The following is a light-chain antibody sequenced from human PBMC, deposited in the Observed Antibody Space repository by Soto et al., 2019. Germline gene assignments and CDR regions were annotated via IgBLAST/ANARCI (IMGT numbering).Light chain of an antibody. Sequence: QSALTQPASVSGSPGQSITISCTGTSTDVGGYNYVSWYQQHPGKAPKLMIYEVNNRPSGVSVRFSGSKSGNTASLTISGLQAEDEADYYCSSYTRSATLGVFGGGTKVTVL. CDR1: STDVGGYNY. CDR3: SSYTRSATLGV. V-gene: IGLV2-14*01. CDR2: EVN. J-gene: IGLJ3*02.